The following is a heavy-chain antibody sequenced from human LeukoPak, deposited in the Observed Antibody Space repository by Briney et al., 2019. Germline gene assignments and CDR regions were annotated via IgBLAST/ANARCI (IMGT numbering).Heavy chain of an antibody. J-gene: IGHJ4*02. Sequence: SETLSLTCAVYGGSFSGYYWSWIRQPPGKGLEWIGEINHSGSTNYNPSLKSRVTLSVDTSKNQFSLKLSSVTAADTAVYYCARLGLHRTRRYFDYWGQGTLVTVSS. V-gene: IGHV4-34*01. CDR1: GGSFSGYY. CDR3: ARLGLHRTRRYFDY. D-gene: IGHD4-11*01. CDR2: INHSGST.